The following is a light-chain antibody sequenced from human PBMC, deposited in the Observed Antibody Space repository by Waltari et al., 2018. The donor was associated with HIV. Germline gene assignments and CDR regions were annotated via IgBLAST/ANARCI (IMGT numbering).Light chain of an antibody. CDR1: QNINTF. CDR2: GAY. CDR3: LQGYSSPLT. Sequence: DIQMTQSPSSLSASVGDRVTITCRTSQNINTFLNWYQMKPGKVPRLLIYGAYNVESVVASRFSATGSGTDFSLTISSLQPEDFATYYCLQGYSSPLTFGPGTKVDIK. J-gene: IGKJ3*01. V-gene: IGKV1-39*01.